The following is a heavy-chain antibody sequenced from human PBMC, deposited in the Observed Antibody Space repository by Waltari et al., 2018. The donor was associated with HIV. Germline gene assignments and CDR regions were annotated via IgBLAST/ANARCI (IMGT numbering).Heavy chain of an antibody. J-gene: IGHJ3*02. CDR2: IYYSGST. CDR3: ARLFQETDAFDI. V-gene: IGHV4-39*01. Sequence: QLQLQESGPGLVKPSETLSSTCTLPGGSISSSSYYWGWIRQPPGKGLEWIGSIYYSGSTYYNPSLKSRVTISVDTSKNQFSLKLSSVTAADTAVYYCARLFQETDAFDIWGQGTMVTVSS. CDR1: GGSISSSSYY.